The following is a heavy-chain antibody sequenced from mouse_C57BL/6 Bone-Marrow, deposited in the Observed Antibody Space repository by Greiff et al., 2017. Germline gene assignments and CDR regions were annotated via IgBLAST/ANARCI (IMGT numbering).Heavy chain of an antibody. CDR2: IDPENGDT. CDR1: GFNITDDY. D-gene: IGHD2-4*01. Sequence: VQLKQSGAELVRPGASVKLSCTASGFNITDDYMHWVKQRPEQGLEWIGWIDPENGDTEYDSKFQGKATITADTSSNTAYLQLSSLTSEDTAVYYCTTCSYDYPFAYWGQGTLVTVSA. J-gene: IGHJ3*01. CDR3: TTCSYDYPFAY. V-gene: IGHV14-4*01.